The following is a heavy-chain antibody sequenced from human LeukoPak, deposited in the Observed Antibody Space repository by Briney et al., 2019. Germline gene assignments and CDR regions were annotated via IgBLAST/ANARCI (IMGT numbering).Heavy chain of an antibody. V-gene: IGHV3-15*01. D-gene: IGHD4/OR15-4a*01. Sequence: GGSLRLSCAASGFTFSNARMSWVRQAPGKGLEWVGRIKRKTDGGTTDYAAPVKGRFTISRGDSSTSLYLKMNSLKTGDTAVYYFTTGKVGGVLNKWGQGTLVSVSS. CDR1: GFTFSNAR. J-gene: IGHJ4*02. CDR3: TTGKVGGVLNK. CDR2: IKRKTDGGTT.